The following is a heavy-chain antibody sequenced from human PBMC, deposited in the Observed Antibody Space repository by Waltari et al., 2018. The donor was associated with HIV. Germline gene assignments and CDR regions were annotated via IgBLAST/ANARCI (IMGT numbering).Heavy chain of an antibody. J-gene: IGHJ6*02. Sequence: EVQLVESVGGLVQPGGSLRLSCAASGFTFRSYWMHWVRQAPGKGLVWVSRIHSDGSSTSYADFVKGRFTISRDNAKNTLYLEMNSLRAEDTAVYYCARREATVVRGVYYYGMDVWGQGTTVTASS. V-gene: IGHV3-74*01. D-gene: IGHD3-10*01. CDR3: ARREATVVRGVYYYGMDV. CDR2: IHSDGSST. CDR1: GFTFRSYW.